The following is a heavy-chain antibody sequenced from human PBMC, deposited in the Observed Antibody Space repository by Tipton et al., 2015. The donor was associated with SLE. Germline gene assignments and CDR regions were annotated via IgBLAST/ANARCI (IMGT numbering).Heavy chain of an antibody. CDR3: VRLRSKVLIDY. CDR2: IYTSGST. D-gene: IGHD2-8*01. Sequence: TLSLTCIVSGGSISSGSYYWNWIRQPAGKGLEWIGRIYTSGSTNYDPSLKSRVTMSVDTSKNQFSLKLRSVTAADTAVYYCVRLRSKVLIDYWGQGTLVTVSS. V-gene: IGHV4-61*02. J-gene: IGHJ4*02. CDR1: GGSISSGSYY.